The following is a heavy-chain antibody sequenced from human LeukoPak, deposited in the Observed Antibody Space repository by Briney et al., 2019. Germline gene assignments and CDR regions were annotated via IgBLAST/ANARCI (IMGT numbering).Heavy chain of an antibody. V-gene: IGHV4-4*07. J-gene: IGHJ4*02. D-gene: IGHD2-2*01. CDR3: ARVARCTSCFDVDY. Sequence: SETLSLTCTVSGGSISSYYWSWIRQPAGKGLEWIERIYTSGSTNYNPSLKSRVTMSVDTSKNQFSLKLSSVTAADTAVYYCARVARCTSCFDVDYWGQGTLVTVSS. CDR2: IYTSGST. CDR1: GGSISSYY.